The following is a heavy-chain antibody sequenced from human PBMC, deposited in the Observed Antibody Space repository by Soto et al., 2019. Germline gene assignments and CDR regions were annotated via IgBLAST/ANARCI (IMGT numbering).Heavy chain of an antibody. V-gene: IGHV1-69*13. Sequence: ASVKVSCKASGGTFSSYAISWVRQAPGQGLEWMGGIIPIFGTANYAQKFQGRVTITADESTSTAYMELSSLRSEDTAVYYCARCRRTLRERTDLNTVTTYPNYYYYGMDVWGQGTTVTVSS. D-gene: IGHD4-4*01. CDR2: IIPIFGTA. CDR3: ARCRRTLRERTDLNTVTTYPNYYYYGMDV. CDR1: GGTFSSYA. J-gene: IGHJ6*02.